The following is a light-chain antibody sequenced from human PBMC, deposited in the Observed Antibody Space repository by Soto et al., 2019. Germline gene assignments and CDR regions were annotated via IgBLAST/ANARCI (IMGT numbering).Light chain of an antibody. Sequence: EIVLTQSPATLSLSPGKRATLSCRASQSVGNYLAWYQQKPGQAPRLLIYDAFNRATGIPVRFSGSGSGTGFTLTISSLLPEDFAIHYLQQPRNLLITSGHGTRLDMK. CDR1: QSVGNY. CDR2: DAF. J-gene: IGKJ5*01. V-gene: IGKV3-11*01. CDR3: QQPRNLLIT.